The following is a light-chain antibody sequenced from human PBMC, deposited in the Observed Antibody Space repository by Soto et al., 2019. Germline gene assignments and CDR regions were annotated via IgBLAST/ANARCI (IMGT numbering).Light chain of an antibody. V-gene: IGKV1-5*01. Sequence: DIQMTQSPSTLSASVGYRVTITCRASQNIRTWLSWYQQKPGKAPNLLIFDASSLHSGVPSRFSGSGSGTEFTLTITSLPPDDFATYYCQHYNPYSGPFGQGTKVEIK. CDR3: QHYNPYSGP. CDR1: QNIRTW. J-gene: IGKJ1*01. CDR2: DAS.